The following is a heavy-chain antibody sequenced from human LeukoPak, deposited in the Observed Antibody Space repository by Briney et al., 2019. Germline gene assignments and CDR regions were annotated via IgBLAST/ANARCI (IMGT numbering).Heavy chain of an antibody. V-gene: IGHV3-48*04. D-gene: IGHD5-24*01. Sequence: PGGSLRLSCAASGFTFSSYSMNWVRQAPGKGLEWVSYISSSSSTIYYADSVKGRFTISRDNAKNSLFLQMNSLTAGDTAVYFCARNAMGRDDYNDPAFYYYMDVWGKGTTVAISS. CDR1: GFTFSSYS. J-gene: IGHJ6*03. CDR2: ISSSSSTI. CDR3: ARNAMGRDDYNDPAFYYYMDV.